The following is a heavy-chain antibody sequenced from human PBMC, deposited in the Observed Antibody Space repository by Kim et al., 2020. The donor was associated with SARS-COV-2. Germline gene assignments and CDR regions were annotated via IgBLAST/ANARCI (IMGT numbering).Heavy chain of an antibody. CDR1: GYTFTGYY. D-gene: IGHD6-6*01. J-gene: IGHJ6*02. CDR2: INPNSGGT. V-gene: IGHV1-2*06. CDR3: ARDQGGAARRFQDYYYYGMDV. Sequence: ASVKVSCKASGYTFTGYYMHWVRQAPGQGLEWMGRINPNSGGTNYAQKFQGRVTMTRDTSISTAYMELSRLRSDDTAVYYCARDQGGAARRFQDYYYYGMDVWGQGTTVTVSS.